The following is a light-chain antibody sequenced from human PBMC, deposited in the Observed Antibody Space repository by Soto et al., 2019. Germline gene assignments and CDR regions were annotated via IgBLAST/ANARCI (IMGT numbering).Light chain of an antibody. CDR3: QNYNSAPLT. J-gene: IGKJ4*01. CDR1: QDISNS. V-gene: IGKV1-27*01. Sequence: DIQMTQSPSSLSASVGDRVTITCRASQDISNSLAWYQQKPGKVPKGLVYATSILQSGVPARFSGSGSVTDFTLTISSLQPEDVATYYCQNYNSAPLTFGGGTKVEI. CDR2: ATS.